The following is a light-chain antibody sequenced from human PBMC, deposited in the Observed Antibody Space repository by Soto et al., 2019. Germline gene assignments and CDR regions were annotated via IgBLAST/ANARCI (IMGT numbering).Light chain of an antibody. V-gene: IGLV1-40*01. CDR3: QSYDSSLSGVV. J-gene: IGLJ2*01. CDR2: GNI. Sequence: QSVLTHPPSVSGAPGQRVTISCTGSRSNIGSGYGVHWYQQLPGTAPKLLIYGNIYRPSGVPDRFSGSKSDTSVSLAITGLQAEDEADYHCQSYDSSLSGVVFGGGTKLTVL. CDR1: RSNIGSGYG.